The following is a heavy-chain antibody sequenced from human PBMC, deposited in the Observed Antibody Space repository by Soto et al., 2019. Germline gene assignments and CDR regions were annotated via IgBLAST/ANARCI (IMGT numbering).Heavy chain of an antibody. D-gene: IGHD3-22*01. CDR2: VYYNENT. V-gene: IGHV4-39*07. CDR3: ARDLEYYDSSGFGY. J-gene: IGHJ4*02. CDR1: GGSISSFAYY. Sequence: PSETLSLTCTVSGGSISSFAYYWGWIRQPPGKGLEWIGTVYYNENTYYNPSLKSRVTISVDTSKNQFSLKLSSVTAADTAVYYCARDLEYYDSSGFGYWGQGTLVTVSS.